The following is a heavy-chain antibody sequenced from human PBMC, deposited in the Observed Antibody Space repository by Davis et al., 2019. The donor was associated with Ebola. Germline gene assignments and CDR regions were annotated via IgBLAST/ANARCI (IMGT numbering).Heavy chain of an antibody. Sequence: GESLKISCAAPGFTFTKYSMIWVRQAPGKGLEWVSSISSTSSYIYYADSVRGRFTISRDDAKNSLYLHMNSLRAEDTAVYYCVREGYDILTGYRTREFDYWGQGTLVTVSS. CDR2: ISSTSSYI. CDR1: GFTFTKYS. J-gene: IGHJ4*02. D-gene: IGHD3-9*01. CDR3: VREGYDILTGYRTREFDY. V-gene: IGHV3-21*01.